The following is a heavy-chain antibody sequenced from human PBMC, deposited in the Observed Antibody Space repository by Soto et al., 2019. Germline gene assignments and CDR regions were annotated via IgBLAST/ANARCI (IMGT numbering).Heavy chain of an antibody. Sequence: SGPTLVNPTQTLTLTCTFSGFSLSTSGVGVGWIRQPPGKALEWLALIYWDDDKRYSPSLKSRLTITKDTSKNQVVLTMTNMDPVDTATYYCAHPYCSGGSCYFREDEHGFDPWGQGTLVTVSS. V-gene: IGHV2-5*02. CDR3: AHPYCSGGSCYFREDEHGFDP. J-gene: IGHJ5*02. CDR2: IYWDDDK. D-gene: IGHD2-15*01. CDR1: GFSLSTSGVG.